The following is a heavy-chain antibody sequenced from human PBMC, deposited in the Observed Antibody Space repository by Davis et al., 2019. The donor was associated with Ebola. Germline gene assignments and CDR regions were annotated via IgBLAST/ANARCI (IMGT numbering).Heavy chain of an antibody. CDR2: VKVDGSEK. V-gene: IGHV3-7*03. D-gene: IGHD4-23*01. CDR3: ARAYGGNSGHFDY. Sequence: GESLKISCAASGFTFSDYLMSWVRQAPGKGPEWVANVKVDGSEKYYVDSVRGRFTISRDNAKNSLYLQMNSLRPEDTDVYYCARAYGGNSGHFDYWGQGTLVTVSS. CDR1: GFTFSDYL. J-gene: IGHJ4*02.